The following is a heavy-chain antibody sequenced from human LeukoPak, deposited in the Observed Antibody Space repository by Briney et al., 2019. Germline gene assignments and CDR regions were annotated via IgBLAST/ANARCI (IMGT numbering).Heavy chain of an antibody. CDR1: GGSFSGYY. V-gene: IGHV4-34*01. D-gene: IGHD3-3*01. CDR3: ARGGGSRITIFGVVINDFDY. J-gene: IGHJ4*02. CDR2: INHSGST. Sequence: SETLSLTCAVYGGSFSGYYWSWIRQPPGKGLEWIGEINHSGSTNYNPSLKSRVTISVDTSKNQFSLKLSSVTAADTAVYYCARGGGSRITIFGVVINDFDYWGQGTLVTVSS.